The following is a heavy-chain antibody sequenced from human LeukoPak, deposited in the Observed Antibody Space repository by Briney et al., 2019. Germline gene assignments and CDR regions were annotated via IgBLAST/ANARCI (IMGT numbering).Heavy chain of an antibody. D-gene: IGHD3-10*01. CDR1: GGSFSGYY. V-gene: IGHV4-34*01. CDR3: ARGRPTKLLWFGESRNWFDP. CDR2: INHSGST. J-gene: IGHJ5*02. Sequence: SETLSLTCAAYGGSFSGYYWSWIRQPPGKGLEWIREINHSGSTNYNPSLKSRVTISVDTSKNQFSLKLSSVTAADTAVYYCARGRPTKLLWFGESRNWFDPWGQGTLVTVSS.